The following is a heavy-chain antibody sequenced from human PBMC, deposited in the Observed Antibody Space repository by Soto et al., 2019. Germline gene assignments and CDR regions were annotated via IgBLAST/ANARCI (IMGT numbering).Heavy chain of an antibody. D-gene: IGHD3-9*01. J-gene: IGHJ4*02. V-gene: IGHV3-30-3*01. Sequence: GGSLRLSCAASGVTFSSYAMHWVRQAPGKGLGWVAGISYDGTNKYYADSVKGRFTISRDNIKNTLYLQRNSLRAEDTALYYWARVGNHDILTGYPPFFDYWGQGTLVTVSS. CDR3: ARVGNHDILTGYPPFFDY. CDR2: ISYDGTNK. CDR1: GVTFSSYA.